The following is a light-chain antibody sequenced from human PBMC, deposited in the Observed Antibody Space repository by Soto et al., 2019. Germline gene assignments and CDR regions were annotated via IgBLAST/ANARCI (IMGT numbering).Light chain of an antibody. J-gene: IGLJ1*01. CDR1: SSDVGGYNY. CDR2: DVN. Sequence: QSVLTQPASVSGSPGQSITISCTGTSSDVGGYNYVSWYQHNPGKAPKLMMYDVNNRPSGVSNRFAGSKSGNAASLTISGLQSEDEAYYFCKSYTSSSTYVFGTGTKVTVL. V-gene: IGLV2-14*03. CDR3: KSYTSSSTYV.